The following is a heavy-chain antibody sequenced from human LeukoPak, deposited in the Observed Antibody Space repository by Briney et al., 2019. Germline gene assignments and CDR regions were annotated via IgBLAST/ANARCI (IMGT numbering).Heavy chain of an antibody. J-gene: IGHJ2*01. CDR2: IYHIGST. V-gene: IGHV4-38-2*01. CDR3: ARTKLPEAVGGYFDL. Sequence: PSETLSLTCAVSGYSISSGYYWGWIRQPPGKGLEWIGSIYHIGSTYYNPSLKSRVTISVDTSKNQFSLKLSSVTAADTAVYYCARTKLPEAVGGYFDLWGRGTLVTVPS. D-gene: IGHD1-26*01. CDR1: GYSISSGYY.